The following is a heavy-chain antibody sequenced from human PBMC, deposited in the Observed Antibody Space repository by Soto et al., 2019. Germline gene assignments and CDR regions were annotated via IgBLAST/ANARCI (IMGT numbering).Heavy chain of an antibody. V-gene: IGHV3-15*07. Sequence: GGSLRLSCEASGFTFSIAWMNWVRQAPGKGLEWVGRIKSKTHGATTGYTTPVKGRFTISRDDSKNTLYLQMSSLKTEDTAVYYSTTAGVHSGSYNWFDPWGPGTLVTVSS. D-gene: IGHD1-26*01. CDR2: IKSKTHGATT. J-gene: IGHJ5*02. CDR1: GFTFSIAW. CDR3: TTAGVHSGSYNWFDP.